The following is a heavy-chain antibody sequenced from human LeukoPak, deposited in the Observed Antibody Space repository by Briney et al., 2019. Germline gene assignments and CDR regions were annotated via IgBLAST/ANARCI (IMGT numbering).Heavy chain of an antibody. CDR1: GFTFSSYA. Sequence: PGGSLRLSCAASGFTFSSYAMSWVRQAPGKGLEWVSAISGSGGSTYYADSVKGRFTISRDNSKNTLYLQMNSLRAEDTAVYYCAKVNYGDYRTSFYDAFDIWGQGTMVTVSS. J-gene: IGHJ3*02. V-gene: IGHV3-23*01. D-gene: IGHD4-17*01. CDR2: ISGSGGST. CDR3: AKVNYGDYRTSFYDAFDI.